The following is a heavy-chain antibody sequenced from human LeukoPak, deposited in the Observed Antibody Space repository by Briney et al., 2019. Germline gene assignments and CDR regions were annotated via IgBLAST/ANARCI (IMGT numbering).Heavy chain of an antibody. CDR2: IKSNSSDT. J-gene: IGHJ4*02. CDR1: GFTFSSYT. D-gene: IGHD6-19*01. V-gene: IGHV3-21*05. Sequence: GGSLRLSCAGSGFTFSSYTMNWVRQAPGKGLEWVSYIKSNSSDTNYADSVKGRFTISRDNAKNSLYLQMNSLRAEDTAVYYCAREISIAGAGTDCWGQGILVTVS. CDR3: AREISIAGAGTDC.